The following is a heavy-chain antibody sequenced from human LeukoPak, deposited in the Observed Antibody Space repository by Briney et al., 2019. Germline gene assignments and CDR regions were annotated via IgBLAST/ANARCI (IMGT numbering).Heavy chain of an antibody. J-gene: IGHJ5*02. CDR2: ISSSSSYI. V-gene: IGHV3-21*01. CDR1: GFTFSSYS. Sequence: GGSLRLSCAASGFTFSSYSMNWVRQAPGKGLEWVSSISSSSSYIYYADSVNGRFTISRDNDKNSLYLQMNSLRAEDTAVYYCERDLGGSYFNWFDPWGQGTLVTVSS. CDR3: ERDLGGSYFNWFDP. D-gene: IGHD1-26*01.